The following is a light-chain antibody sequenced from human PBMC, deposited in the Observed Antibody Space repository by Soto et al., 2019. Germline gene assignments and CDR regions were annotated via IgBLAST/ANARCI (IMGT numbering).Light chain of an antibody. CDR3: QQYGGSPWT. Sequence: VLTQSPGTLSLSPGQRDTLSCRASPSVSSSYLARYQQQPGQAPRLLIYGASSRATGIPDRFSGSGSGTDFTLTISRLEPEDFAVYYCQQYGGSPWTFGQGTKVEIK. J-gene: IGKJ1*01. CDR1: PSVSSSY. CDR2: GAS. V-gene: IGKV3-20*01.